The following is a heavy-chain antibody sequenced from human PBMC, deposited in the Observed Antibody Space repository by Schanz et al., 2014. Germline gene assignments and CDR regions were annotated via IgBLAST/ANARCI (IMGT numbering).Heavy chain of an antibody. CDR3: AKYRGYYRVSGSYRELEY. CDR1: GFTFSNYA. CDR2: IRYNGNST. V-gene: IGHV3-23*04. D-gene: IGHD3-10*01. J-gene: IGHJ4*02. Sequence: EVQLVEPGGGLVQPGGSLRLSCAASGFTFSNYAMSWVRQAPGKGLDYVSAIRYNGNSTYYADSVKDRFTISRDNSKNAQYLQMNSLRPEHTAVYYSAKYRGYYRVSGSYRELEYWGQGTLVTVSS.